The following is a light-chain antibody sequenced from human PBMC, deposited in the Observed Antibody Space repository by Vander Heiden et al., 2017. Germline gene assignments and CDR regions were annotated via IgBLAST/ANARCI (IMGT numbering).Light chain of an antibody. J-gene: IGKJ2*01. V-gene: IGKV1-39*01. CDR1: QSISSY. Sequence: DIQMTQSPSSLSASVGDRVTITCRASQSISSYLNWYQQKPGKAPKLLIYAASRLQSGVPSRFSGSGSGTDFTLTISSLQPEDFATYYCQQSDNTPYTFGQGTKLDIK. CDR2: AAS. CDR3: QQSDNTPYT.